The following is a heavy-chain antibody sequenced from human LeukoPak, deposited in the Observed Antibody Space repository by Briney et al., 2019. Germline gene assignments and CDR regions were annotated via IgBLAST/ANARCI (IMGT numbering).Heavy chain of an antibody. D-gene: IGHD3-16*01. Sequence: PSETLSLTCTVSGGSISSYYWSWIRQPPGKGLEWIGYIYYSGSTNYNPSLKSRVTISVDTSKNQFSLKLSSVTAADTAVYYCARLSDYVSSPIRAFDIWGQGTMVTVSS. CDR3: ARLSDYVSSPIRAFDI. CDR2: IYYSGST. CDR1: GGSISSYY. V-gene: IGHV4-59*01. J-gene: IGHJ3*02.